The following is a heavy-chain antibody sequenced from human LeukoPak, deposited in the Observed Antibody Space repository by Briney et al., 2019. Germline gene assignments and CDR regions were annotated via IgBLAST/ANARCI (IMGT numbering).Heavy chain of an antibody. CDR1: GGSISSYY. D-gene: IGHD5-24*01. Sequence: SETLSLTCTVSGGSISSYYWSWIRQPPGKGLEWIGYIYYSGSTNYNPSLKSRVTISVDTSKNQFSLKLSSVTAADTAVYYCARHIEMATILDYWGQGTPVTVSS. CDR2: IYYSGST. J-gene: IGHJ4*02. CDR3: ARHIEMATILDY. V-gene: IGHV4-59*08.